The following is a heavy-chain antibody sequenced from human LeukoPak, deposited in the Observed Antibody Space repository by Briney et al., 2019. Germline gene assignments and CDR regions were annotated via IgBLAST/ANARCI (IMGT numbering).Heavy chain of an antibody. J-gene: IGHJ4*02. V-gene: IGHV3-30*04. D-gene: IGHD6-6*01. CDR3: ARDEKYSKTTDY. Sequence: GGSLRLSCSASGFTFSSYAMHWVRQAPGKGLEWVAVISYNGRNQNYADSVKGRFTISRDNAKNSLYLQMNSLRAEDTAVYYCARDEKYSKTTDYWGQGTLVTVSS. CDR2: ISYNGRNQ. CDR1: GFTFSSYA.